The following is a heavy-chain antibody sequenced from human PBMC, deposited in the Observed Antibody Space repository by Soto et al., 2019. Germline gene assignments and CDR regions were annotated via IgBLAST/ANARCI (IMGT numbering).Heavy chain of an antibody. CDR2: ISGSGGST. D-gene: IGHD3-9*01. V-gene: IGHV3-23*01. CDR3: AKVSAYDILTGYPDFDH. CDR1: GFTFCTYA. Sequence: GGSLRPSCVVSGFTFCTYALTWVRPAPGKGLEWVSGISGSGGSTYYADSVKGRFTISRDNSKNTLYLQMNSLRAEDTAVYYCAKVSAYDILTGYPDFDHWGQGTLVTVSS. J-gene: IGHJ4*02.